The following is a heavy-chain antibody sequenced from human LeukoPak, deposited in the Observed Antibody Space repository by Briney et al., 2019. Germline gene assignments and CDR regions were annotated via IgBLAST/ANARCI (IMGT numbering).Heavy chain of an antibody. J-gene: IGHJ4*02. CDR1: GFTFSDYY. V-gene: IGHV3-11*04. D-gene: IGHD3-10*01. CDR2: ISSSGSTI. CDR3: AREVVRGVIIFDY. Sequence: GGSLRLSCAASGFTFSDYYMSWIRQAPGKGLEWVSYISSSGSTIYYADSVKGRFTISRDNAKYSLYLQMNSLRAEDTAVYYCAREVVRGVIIFDYWGQGTLVTVSS.